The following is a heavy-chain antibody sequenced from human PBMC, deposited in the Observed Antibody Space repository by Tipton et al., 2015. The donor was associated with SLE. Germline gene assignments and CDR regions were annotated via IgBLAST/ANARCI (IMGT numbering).Heavy chain of an antibody. CDR2: IYYTGNT. J-gene: IGHJ5*02. Sequence: TLSLTCTVSGASISSYHWNWIRQPPGKGLESIGYIYYTGNTNYNPSLKSRVTILLDTSNFRFSLRLSSVTPADTAVYYCAGGGPYDYFDPWGQGTLVTVSS. V-gene: IGHV4-59*01. CDR1: GASISSYH. D-gene: IGHD5-12*01. CDR3: AGGGPYDYFDP.